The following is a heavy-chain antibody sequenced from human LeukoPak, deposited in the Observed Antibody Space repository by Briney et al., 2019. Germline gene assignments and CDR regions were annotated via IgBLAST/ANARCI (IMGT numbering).Heavy chain of an antibody. CDR3: ARAGYYGNRGYSDFDY. V-gene: IGHV4-30-4*01. Sequence: SQTLSLTCTVSGGSISSGDYYWCWIRQPPGKGLEWIGYIYYSGSTYYNPSLKSRVTISVDTSKNQFSLRLSSVTAADTAVYYCARAGYYGNRGYSDFDYWGQGTLVTVSS. D-gene: IGHD3-22*01. CDR2: IYYSGST. J-gene: IGHJ4*02. CDR1: GGSISSGDYY.